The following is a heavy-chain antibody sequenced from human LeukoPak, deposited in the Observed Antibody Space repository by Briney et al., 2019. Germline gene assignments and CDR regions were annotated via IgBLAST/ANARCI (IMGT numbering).Heavy chain of an antibody. Sequence: PGGSLRLSWAASGFTFVDYGLTWVRQAPGKGREWVPGINWNGGSTGYADSVKGRFSILRDTAKNSLYLQMNSLRAEDTALYYCARGYCSGGSCFLFDYWGQGTLVTVSS. CDR3: ARGYCSGGSCFLFDY. J-gene: IGHJ4*02. CDR1: GFTFVDYG. D-gene: IGHD2-15*01. CDR2: INWNGGST. V-gene: IGHV3-20*04.